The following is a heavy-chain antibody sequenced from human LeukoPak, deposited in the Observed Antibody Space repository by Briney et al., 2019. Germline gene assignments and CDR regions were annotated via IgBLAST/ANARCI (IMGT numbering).Heavy chain of an antibody. V-gene: IGHV3-53*01. CDR2: IYSGGST. CDR3: ATYSSSSRNYYYYYYMDV. CDR1: GFTFSSYE. J-gene: IGHJ6*03. D-gene: IGHD6-6*01. Sequence: GGSLRLSCAASGFTFSSYEMNWVRQAPGKGLEWVSVIYSGGSTYYADSVKGRFTISRDNSKNTLYLQMNSLRAEDTAVYYCATYSSSSRNYYYYYYMDVWGKETTVTVSS.